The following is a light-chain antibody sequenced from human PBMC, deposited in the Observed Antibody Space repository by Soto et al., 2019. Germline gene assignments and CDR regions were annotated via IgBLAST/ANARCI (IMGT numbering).Light chain of an antibody. Sequence: QSVLTQPASVSGSPGQSITISCTGTSSDVGGYNSVSWYQHHPGKAPKLMIYEVSNRPSGVSNRFSGSKSGNTASLAISGLQAEDEADYYCSSYTNSATPCVFGTGTKV. V-gene: IGLV2-14*01. CDR2: EVS. CDR3: SSYTNSATPCV. CDR1: SSDVGGYNS. J-gene: IGLJ1*01.